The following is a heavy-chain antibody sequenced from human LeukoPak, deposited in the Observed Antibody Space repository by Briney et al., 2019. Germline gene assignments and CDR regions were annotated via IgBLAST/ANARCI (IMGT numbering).Heavy chain of an antibody. CDR2: ISSSGSTI. CDR1: GFTFSSYG. V-gene: IGHV3-48*04. J-gene: IGHJ4*02. D-gene: IGHD1-14*01. Sequence: GGSLRLSCAASGFTFSSYGMHWVRQAPGKGLEWVSYISSSGSTIYYADSVKGRFTISRDNAKNSLYLQMNSLRAEDTAVYYCAGGEVSPFDYWGQGTLVTVSS. CDR3: AGGEVSPFDY.